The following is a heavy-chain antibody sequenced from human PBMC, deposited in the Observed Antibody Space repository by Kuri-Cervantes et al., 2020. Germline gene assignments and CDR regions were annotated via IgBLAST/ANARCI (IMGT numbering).Heavy chain of an antibody. CDR2: IIPIFGTA. CDR3: AREGAITMLDFNPRYYYYYYGVDV. D-gene: IGHD3-10*02. CDR1: GGTFSSYA. Sequence: SVKVSCKASGGTFSSYAISWVRQAPGQGLEWMGGIIPIFGTANYAQKFQGRVTMTRDTSTSTVYMELSSLRSEDTAVYYCAREGAITMLDFNPRYYYYYYGVDVWGQGTTVTVSS. V-gene: IGHV1-69*05. J-gene: IGHJ6*02.